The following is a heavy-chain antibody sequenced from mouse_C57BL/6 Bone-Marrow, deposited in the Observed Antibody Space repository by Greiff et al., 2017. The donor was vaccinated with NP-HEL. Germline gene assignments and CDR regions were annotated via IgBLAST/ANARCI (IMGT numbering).Heavy chain of an antibody. J-gene: IGHJ3*01. D-gene: IGHD1-1*01. V-gene: IGHV2-2*01. CDR3: ARSGDYYGSSPWFAY. CDR2: IWSGGST. Sequence: VQLQQSGPGLVQPSQSLSITCTVSGFSLTSYGVHWVRQSPGKGLEWLGVIWSGGSTDYTAAFISRLSISKDNSKSQVFFKMNSLQADDTAIYYCARSGDYYGSSPWFAYWGQGTLVTVSA. CDR1: GFSLTSYG.